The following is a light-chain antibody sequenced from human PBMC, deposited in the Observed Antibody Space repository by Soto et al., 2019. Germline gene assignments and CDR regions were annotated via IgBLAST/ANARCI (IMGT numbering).Light chain of an antibody. J-gene: IGLJ1*01. CDR3: FSFTTTSTHV. Sequence: QSVLTQPRSVSASPGQSVTISCTGTSSDVGRYDYVSWYQQHPGKAPKLIVYDVTERPSGVPDRFSGSKSGNTASLTISGLQAEDEAEYFCFSFTTTSTHVFGTGTKVTVL. CDR1: SSDVGRYDY. CDR2: DVT. V-gene: IGLV2-11*01.